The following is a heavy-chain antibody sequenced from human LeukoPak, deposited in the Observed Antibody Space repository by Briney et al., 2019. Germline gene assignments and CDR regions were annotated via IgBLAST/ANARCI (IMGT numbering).Heavy chain of an antibody. CDR1: AFTFSSYA. CDR2: ISGSGDST. V-gene: IGHV3-23*01. CDR3: AKERGYSSGSLDY. D-gene: IGHD6-19*01. J-gene: IGHJ4*02. Sequence: AGGSLRLSCAASAFTFSSYAMSWVRQTPGKGLEWVSTISGSGDSTYYADSVKGRFTISRDNSKNTLYLQMNSLRAEDTAVYYCAKERGYSSGSLDYWGQGTLVTVSS.